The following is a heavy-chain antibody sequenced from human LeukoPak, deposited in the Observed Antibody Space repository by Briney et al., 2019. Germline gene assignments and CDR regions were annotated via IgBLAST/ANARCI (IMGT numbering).Heavy chain of an antibody. CDR1: GGSISSYY. J-gene: IGHJ4*02. V-gene: IGHV4-59*01. D-gene: IGHD6-19*01. CDR3: AREFRYSSGWTMQYYFDY. Sequence: SETLSLTCTVSGGSISSYYWSWIRQPPGKGLEWIGYIYYSGSTTYNPSLKSRVTISVDTSKNQFSLKLSSVTAADTAVYYCAREFRYSSGWTMQYYFDYWGQGTLVTVSS. CDR2: IYYSGST.